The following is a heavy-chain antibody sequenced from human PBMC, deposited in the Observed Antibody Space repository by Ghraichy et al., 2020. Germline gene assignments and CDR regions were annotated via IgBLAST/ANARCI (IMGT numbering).Heavy chain of an antibody. D-gene: IGHD3-3*01. J-gene: IGHJ2*01. V-gene: IGHV3-11*01. CDR1: GFAFSGYH. CDR2: MTNGGSTI. CDR3: ARDRWSGSTPLYFDL. Sequence: GGSLRLSCAASGFAFSGYHMTWIRQAPGKGLEWLSYMTNGGSTIDYADSVKGRFTISRDNAKNSLYPQMNSLRAEDTAVYYCARDRWSGSTPLYFDLWGRGTLVTVSS.